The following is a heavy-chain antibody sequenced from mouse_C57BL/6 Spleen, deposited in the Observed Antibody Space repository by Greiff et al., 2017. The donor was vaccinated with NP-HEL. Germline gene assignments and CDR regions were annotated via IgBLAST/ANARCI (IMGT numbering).Heavy chain of an antibody. CDR3: ARHRDYFDY. J-gene: IGHJ2*01. V-gene: IGHV1-61*01. CDR2: IYPSDSET. Sequence: QVQLQQPGAELVRPGSSVKLSCKASGYTFTSYWMDWVKQRPGQGLEWIGNIYPSDSETHYNQKFKDKATLTVDKSSSTASMQLSSLTSEDSAVYYVARHRDYFDYWGQGNTPT. CDR1: GYTFTSYW.